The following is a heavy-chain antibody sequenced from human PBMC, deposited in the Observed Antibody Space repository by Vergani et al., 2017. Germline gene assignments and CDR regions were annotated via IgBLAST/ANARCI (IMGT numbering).Heavy chain of an antibody. CDR2: ISGSGGST. Sequence: EVQLLESGGGLVQPGGSLRLSCAASGFTFSSYAMSWVRQAPGKGLEWVSAISGSGGSTYYADSVKGRFTISRDNSKNTLYLQMNSLRAEDTAVYYCANNPGSPDPLYYYYCMDVWGKGTTVTVSS. J-gene: IGHJ6*03. V-gene: IGHV3-23*01. CDR3: ANNPGSPDPLYYYYCMDV. CDR1: GFTFSSYA. D-gene: IGHD6-13*01.